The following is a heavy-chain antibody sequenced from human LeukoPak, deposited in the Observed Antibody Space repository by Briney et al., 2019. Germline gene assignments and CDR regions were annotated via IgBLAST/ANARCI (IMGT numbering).Heavy chain of an antibody. J-gene: IGHJ5*02. Sequence: ASVKVSCKASGYTFTSYYMHWVRQAPGQGLECMGIINPSGGSTSYAQKFQGRVTMTRDTSTSTVYMELSSLRSEDTAVYYCARDLTPTAVAGTLPYNWFDPWGQGTLVTVSS. CDR1: GYTFTSYY. V-gene: IGHV1-46*01. CDR3: ARDLTPTAVAGTLPYNWFDP. CDR2: INPSGGST. D-gene: IGHD6-19*01.